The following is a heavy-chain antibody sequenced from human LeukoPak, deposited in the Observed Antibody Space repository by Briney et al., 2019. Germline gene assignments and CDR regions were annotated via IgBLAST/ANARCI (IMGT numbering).Heavy chain of an antibody. V-gene: IGHV4-4*07. CDR3: ARVHSLYYYGLDV. Sequence: SETLSLTCTVSGGSISNYYWSWIRQPAGKGLEWIGRIYSSGCTNYNPSLKSRVTMSVDTSKNQFSLKLSSVTAADTAVYYCARVHSLYYYGLDVWGQGTTVTVSS. CDR2: IYSSGCT. D-gene: IGHD5-18*01. J-gene: IGHJ6*02. CDR1: GGSISNYY.